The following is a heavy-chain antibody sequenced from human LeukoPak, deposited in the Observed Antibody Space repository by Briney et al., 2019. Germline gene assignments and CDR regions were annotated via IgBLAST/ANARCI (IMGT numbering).Heavy chain of an antibody. V-gene: IGHV3-30-3*01. Sequence: GRSLRLSCAASGFTFSSYAMHWVRQAPGKGLEWVAVISYDGSNKYYADSVKGRFTISRDNSKNTLYLQMNSLRAEDTAVYHCAVNDYEPSFDYWGQGTLVTVSS. CDR2: ISYDGSNK. CDR3: AVNDYEPSFDY. CDR1: GFTFSSYA. D-gene: IGHD5-12*01. J-gene: IGHJ4*02.